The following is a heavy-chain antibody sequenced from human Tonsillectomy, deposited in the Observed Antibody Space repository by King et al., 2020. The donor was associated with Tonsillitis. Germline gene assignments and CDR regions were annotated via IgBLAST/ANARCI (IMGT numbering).Heavy chain of an antibody. CDR3: ARGRTTMAPGYFDF. J-gene: IGHJ4*02. V-gene: IGHV4-31*01. Sequence: VQLQESGPGLVKPSQTLSLTCTVSGGSISSGGYYWSWIRPPPAKGLEWIGYIYHSERTFYNSSLKSLVTVLVDTAEYQFSLPLSAVPAADTAMYYCARGRTTMAPGYFDFWGQGTLVTVSS. D-gene: IGHD5-18*01. CDR2: IYHSERT. CDR1: GGSISSGGYY.